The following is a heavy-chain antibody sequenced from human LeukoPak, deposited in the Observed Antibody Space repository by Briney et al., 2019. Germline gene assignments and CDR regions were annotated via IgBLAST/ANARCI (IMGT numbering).Heavy chain of an antibody. D-gene: IGHD2-2*01. V-gene: IGHV1-2*02. CDR3: ARAVGYCSSTSCYAVSFDY. CDR1: GYTFTGYY. J-gene: IGHJ4*02. CDR2: INPNHGDT. Sequence: GASVKVSCKASGYTFTGYYMHWVRQAPGQGLEWMGWINPNHGDTNYAQKFQDRVSMTRDTSISTAYMELSRLRSDDTAVYYCARAVGYCSSTSCYAVSFDYWGQGTLVTVSS.